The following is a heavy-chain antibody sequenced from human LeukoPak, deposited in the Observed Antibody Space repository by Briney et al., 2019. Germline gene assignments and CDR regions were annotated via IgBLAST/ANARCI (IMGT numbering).Heavy chain of an antibody. J-gene: IGHJ4*02. V-gene: IGHV3-7*01. Sequence: GGTLRLSCAASGFTFSDYWMNWVRQAPGKGLEWVANIDQDGGGKYYLDSVKGRFTISRDNAKSSLYLQIDSLRAEDTAVYYCARGDWAPFDYWGQGSLLTVSS. D-gene: IGHD2-21*02. CDR3: ARGDWAPFDY. CDR2: IDQDGGGK. CDR1: GFTFSDYW.